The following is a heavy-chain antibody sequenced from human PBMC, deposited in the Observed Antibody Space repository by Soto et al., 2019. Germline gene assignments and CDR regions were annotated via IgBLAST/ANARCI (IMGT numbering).Heavy chain of an antibody. V-gene: IGHV3-64*01. CDR2: ISSNGGST. J-gene: IGHJ4*02. Sequence: GGSLRLSCAASGFTFSSYAMHWVRQAPGKGLEYVSAISSNGGSTYYANSVKGRFTISRDNSKNTLYLQMGNLRAEDMAVYYCARDPYCSSTSCYRYFDYWGQGTLVTVSS. CDR1: GFTFSSYA. CDR3: ARDPYCSSTSCYRYFDY. D-gene: IGHD2-2*02.